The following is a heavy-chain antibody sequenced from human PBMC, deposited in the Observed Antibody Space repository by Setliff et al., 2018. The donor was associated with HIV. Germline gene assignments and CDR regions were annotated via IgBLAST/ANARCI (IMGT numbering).Heavy chain of an antibody. CDR1: GGSLSGYH. J-gene: IGHJ4*02. V-gene: IGHV4-34*01. D-gene: IGHD3-22*01. Sequence: KPSETLSLTCAVYGGSLSGYHWSWIRQSPEKGLEWIGEINHSGSTNYNPSLKSRVTMSVDTSKNQFSLKLSSVTAADTAVYYCARGGGYDRSGYYPLDYWGQGTPVTVSS. CDR2: INHSGST. CDR3: ARGGGYDRSGYYPLDY.